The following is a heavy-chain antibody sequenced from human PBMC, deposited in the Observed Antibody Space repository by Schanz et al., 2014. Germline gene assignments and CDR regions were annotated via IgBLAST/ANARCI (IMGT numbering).Heavy chain of an antibody. Sequence: QVPLVQSGAEVKKPGASVKVSCKVSGYTLTDLSMHWVRQAPGKGLEWMGGFDPEDVETIYAQKFQGRVTMTEDTSTDTAYMELSSLRSEDTAVYYCATDHIAAAGSQYFYYYGMGVWGQGTTVTVSS. CDR1: GYTLTDLS. CDR3: ATDHIAAAGSQYFYYYGMGV. D-gene: IGHD6-13*01. J-gene: IGHJ6*02. CDR2: FDPEDVET. V-gene: IGHV1-24*01.